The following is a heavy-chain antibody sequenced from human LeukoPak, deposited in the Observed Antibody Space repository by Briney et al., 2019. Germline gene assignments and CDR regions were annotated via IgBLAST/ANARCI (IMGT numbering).Heavy chain of an antibody. CDR3: AKDGVFRQWLGGWQDY. Sequence: GRSLRLSCSASGFIFSSYGMHWVRQAPGKGLEWVAAISSDGSNKYYADSVKGRLTISRDNPKNTLYLEMNSLRAEDTAVYFCAKDGVFRQWLGGWQDYWGQGTLVTVSS. CDR2: ISSDGSNK. J-gene: IGHJ4*02. D-gene: IGHD6-19*01. CDR1: GFIFSSYG. V-gene: IGHV3-30*18.